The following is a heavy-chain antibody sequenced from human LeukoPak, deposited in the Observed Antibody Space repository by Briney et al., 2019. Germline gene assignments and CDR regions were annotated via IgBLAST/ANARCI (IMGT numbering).Heavy chain of an antibody. CDR2: IIPIFGTA. Sequence: ASVKVSCKASGGTFSSYAISWVRQAPGQGLEGMGGIIPIFGTANYAQKFQGRVTITADESTSTAYMELSSLRSEDTAVYYCARVKGAALGGYYYYYYGMDVWGQGTTVTVSS. CDR3: ARVKGAALGGYYYYYYGMDV. V-gene: IGHV1-69*13. D-gene: IGHD2-15*01. J-gene: IGHJ6*02. CDR1: GGTFSSYA.